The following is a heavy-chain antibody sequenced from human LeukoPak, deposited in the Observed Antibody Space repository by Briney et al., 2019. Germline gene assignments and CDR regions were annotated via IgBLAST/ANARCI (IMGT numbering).Heavy chain of an antibody. V-gene: IGHV3-11*06. Sequence: GGSLRLSCAASGFTFSDYYMSWIRQAPGKGLEWVSYISSSSSYIYYADSVKGRFTISRDNAKNSLYLQMNSLRAEDTAVYYCASQSGSYNWFDPWGQGTLVTVSS. J-gene: IGHJ5*02. D-gene: IGHD1-26*01. CDR1: GFTFSDYY. CDR2: ISSSSSYI. CDR3: ASQSGSYNWFDP.